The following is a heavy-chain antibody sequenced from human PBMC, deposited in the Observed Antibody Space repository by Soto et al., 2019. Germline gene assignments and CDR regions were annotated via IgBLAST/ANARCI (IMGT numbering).Heavy chain of an antibody. V-gene: IGHV4-34*01. CDR1: GGSFSGYY. CDR3: ARGALYYYYYYGMDV. CDR2: INHSGST. J-gene: IGHJ6*02. Sequence: XGTLSLTCAVYGGSFSGYYWSWIRQPPGKGLEWIGEINHSGSTNYNPSLKSRVTISVDTSKNQFSLKLSSVTAADTAVYYCARGALYYYYYYGMDVWGQGTTVTVSS.